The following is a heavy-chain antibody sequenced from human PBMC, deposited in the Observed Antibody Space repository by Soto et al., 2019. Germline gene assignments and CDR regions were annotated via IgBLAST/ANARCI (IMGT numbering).Heavy chain of an antibody. CDR2: ISYDGSNK. J-gene: IGHJ4*02. V-gene: IGHV3-30-3*01. CDR3: ARDESRIAVAGVNFDY. D-gene: IGHD6-19*01. CDR1: GFTFSSYA. Sequence: GGSLRLSCAASGFTFSSYAMHWVRQAPGKGLEWVAVISYDGSNKYYADSVKGRFTISRDTSKNTLYLQMNSLRAEDTAVYYFARDESRIAVAGVNFDYWGQGTLVTVSS.